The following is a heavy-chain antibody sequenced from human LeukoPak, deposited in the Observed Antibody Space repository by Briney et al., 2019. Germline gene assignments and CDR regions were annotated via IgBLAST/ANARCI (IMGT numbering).Heavy chain of an antibody. V-gene: IGHV4-4*09. J-gene: IGHJ4*02. CDR3: ARSEGYDSSGYYHFDY. Sequence: SETLSLTCTVSGGSISSYYWSWIRQPPGKGLEGIGYIYTSGSTNYNPSLKSRVTISVDTSKNQVSLKLSSVTAADTAVYYCARSEGYDSSGYYHFDYWGQGTLVTVSS. CDR1: GGSISSYY. CDR2: IYTSGST. D-gene: IGHD3-22*01.